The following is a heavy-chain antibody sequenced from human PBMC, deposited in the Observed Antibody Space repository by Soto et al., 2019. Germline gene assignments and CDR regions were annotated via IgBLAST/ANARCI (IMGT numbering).Heavy chain of an antibody. CDR2: ILPLSGTP. Sequence: AASVKVSCKASGGIHSSLTFSWVRQAPGQGLEWMGGILPLSGTPKYAQKFQGRLTITADEYRATTYMELSSLTSEDTAIYYCARVGSRDAYNYVLDYWGQGTLVTVSS. CDR3: ARVGSRDAYNYVLDY. CDR1: GGIHSSLT. V-gene: IGHV1-69*13. D-gene: IGHD1-1*01. J-gene: IGHJ4*02.